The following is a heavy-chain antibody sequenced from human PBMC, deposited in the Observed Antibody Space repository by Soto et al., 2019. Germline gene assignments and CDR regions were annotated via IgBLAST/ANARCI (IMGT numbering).Heavy chain of an antibody. CDR3: ARDRSGWYDY. D-gene: IGHD6-19*01. CDR2: IIPIFGTA. J-gene: IGHJ4*02. V-gene: IGHV1-69*13. CDR1: GGTFRSYA. Sequence: GASVKVSCKASGGTFRSYAISWVRQAPGQGLEWMGGIIPIFGTANYAQKFQGRVTITADESTSTAYMELSSLRPEDTAVYYCARDRSGWYDYWGQGTLVTVSS.